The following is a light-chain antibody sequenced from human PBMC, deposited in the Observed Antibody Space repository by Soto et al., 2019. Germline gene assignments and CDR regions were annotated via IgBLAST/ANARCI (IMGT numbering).Light chain of an antibody. Sequence: QSVLTQPPSASGTPGQRVTISCSGSSSNIGSNYVYWYQQLPGTAPKLLIYRNNQRPSGVPDRFSGSKSGTSASLAISGLRSEDEADYYCAAWDDSLSGLIGGGTQLTVL. CDR3: AAWDDSLSGL. J-gene: IGLJ2*01. CDR1: SSNIGSNY. V-gene: IGLV1-47*01. CDR2: RNN.